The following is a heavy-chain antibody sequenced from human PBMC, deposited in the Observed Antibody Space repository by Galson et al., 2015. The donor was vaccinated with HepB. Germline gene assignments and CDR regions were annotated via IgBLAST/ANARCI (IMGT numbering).Heavy chain of an antibody. Sequence: LSLTCEVYGGSLSGYYWSWIRQPPGTGLDWIGDIHPRRRTDYNPSLESRVTISIDTSKNQVSLKLSSVTASDTAVYYCARKMGYLPPPLLGTAPRPFDSWGQGTLVTVS. CDR1: GGSLSGYY. D-gene: IGHD6-6*01. J-gene: IGHJ4*02. CDR3: ARKMGYLPPPLLGTAPRPFDS. CDR2: IHPRRRT. V-gene: IGHV4-34*01.